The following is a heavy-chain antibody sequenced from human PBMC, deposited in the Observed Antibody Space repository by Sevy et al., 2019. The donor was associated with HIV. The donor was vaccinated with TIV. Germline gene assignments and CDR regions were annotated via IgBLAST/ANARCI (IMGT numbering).Heavy chain of an antibody. V-gene: IGHV4-59*01. D-gene: IGHD6-13*01. CDR3: AGYCSSWYNWFDP. CDR1: GGSISSYY. J-gene: IGHJ5*02. Sequence: SESLSLTCTVSGGSISSYYWSCIRQPPGKGLEWIGYIYYSGSTNYNPPLKSRVTISVDTSKNQFSLKLSSVTATDTAVYYCAGYCSSWYNWFDPWGQGTLVTVSS. CDR2: IYYSGST.